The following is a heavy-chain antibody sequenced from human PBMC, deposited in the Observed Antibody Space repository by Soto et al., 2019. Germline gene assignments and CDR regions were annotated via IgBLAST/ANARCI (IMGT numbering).Heavy chain of an antibody. V-gene: IGHV1-69*12. Sequence: QVQLVQSGAEVRKPGSSVKVSCEASGGTFSSYALNWMRQAPGQGLEWMGGIIPLFGTTYAEKFQGRVTITADESTRTAFLELSSLTSEDTAMYYCARDGGGATFDYWGQGTLVTVSS. CDR3: ARDGGGATFDY. J-gene: IGHJ4*02. CDR2: IIPLFGT. D-gene: IGHD1-26*01. CDR1: GGTFSSYA.